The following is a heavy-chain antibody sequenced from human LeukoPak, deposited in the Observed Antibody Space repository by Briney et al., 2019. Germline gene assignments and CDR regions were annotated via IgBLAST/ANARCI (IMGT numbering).Heavy chain of an antibody. CDR2: IYYSGST. V-gene: IGHV4-59*08. CDR3: ARGHSGSYYRAFDI. D-gene: IGHD1-26*01. CDR1: GGSISSYY. Sequence: PSETLSLTCTVSGGSISSYYWSWIRQPPGKGLEWIGYIYYSGSTNYNPSLKSRVTISVDTSRNQFSLKLSSVTAADTAVYYCARGHSGSYYRAFDIWGQGTMVTVSS. J-gene: IGHJ3*02.